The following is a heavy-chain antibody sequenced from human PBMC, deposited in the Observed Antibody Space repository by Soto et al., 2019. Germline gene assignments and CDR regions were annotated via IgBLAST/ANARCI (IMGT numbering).Heavy chain of an antibody. CDR3: AHRRSVLDY. J-gene: IGHJ4*02. CDR2: IYWNDDK. V-gene: IGHV2-5*01. Sequence: GLDLEWLALIYWNDDKRYSPSLKSRLTITKDTSKNQVVLTMTNMDPVDTATYYCAHRRSVLDYWGQGTLVTVSS.